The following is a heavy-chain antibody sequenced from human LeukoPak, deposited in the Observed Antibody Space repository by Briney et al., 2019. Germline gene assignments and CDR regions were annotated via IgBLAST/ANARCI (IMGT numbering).Heavy chain of an antibody. V-gene: IGHV3-23*01. J-gene: IGHJ4*02. Sequence: PGGSLRLSCAASGFTFSAYAMSWVRQAPGKGLEWVSTLSGTGGIVRYADSVRGRFTISRDNPENTLHLQMNSLRAEDTAVYYCAKDSDSSDYYTFQNYWGQGALVTVSS. CDR2: LSGTGGIV. CDR1: GFTFSAYA. D-gene: IGHD6-19*01. CDR3: AKDSDSSDYYTFQNY.